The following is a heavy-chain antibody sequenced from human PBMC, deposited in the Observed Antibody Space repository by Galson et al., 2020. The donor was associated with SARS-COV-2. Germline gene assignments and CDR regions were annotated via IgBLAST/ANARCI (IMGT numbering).Heavy chain of an antibody. CDR1: GFTFSSYA. D-gene: IGHD2-15*01. V-gene: IGHV3-23*01. J-gene: IGHJ4*02. CDR2: ISVRGGSP. Sequence: GGSLRLSCAASGFTFSSYAMSWVRQAPGKGLEWVSGISVRGGSPFYADSVKGRFTISRDNSKNTLDLQMNSLRAEDTAIYYCAKGRECSGGTCYGTSGDHWGQGTLVTVSS. CDR3: AKGRECSGGTCYGTSGDH.